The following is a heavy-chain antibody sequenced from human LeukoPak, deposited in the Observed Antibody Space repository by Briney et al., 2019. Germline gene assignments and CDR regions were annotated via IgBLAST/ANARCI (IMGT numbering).Heavy chain of an antibody. CDR1: GVSISSYY. CDR3: ARERQWELLGTRIEAAFDP. Sequence: SETLSLTCTVSGVSISSYYWSWIRQPPGKGLEWIGYIYYNGSTNYNPSLKSRGAIYVDTSKNQFSLELSSVTDADTAVYYCARERQWELLGTRIEAAFDPWGQGTLVTVSS. V-gene: IGHV4-59*01. D-gene: IGHD1-26*01. CDR2: IYYNGST. J-gene: IGHJ5*02.